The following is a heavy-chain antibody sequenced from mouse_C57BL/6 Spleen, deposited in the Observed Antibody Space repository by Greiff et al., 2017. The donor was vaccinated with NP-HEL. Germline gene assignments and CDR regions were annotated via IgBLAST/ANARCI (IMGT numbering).Heavy chain of an antibody. CDR2: IDPEDGDT. J-gene: IGHJ1*03. CDR1: GFNIKDYY. CDR3: TSLYYGYDGWYFDV. V-gene: IGHV14-1*01. D-gene: IGHD2-2*01. Sequence: VQLQQSGAELVRPGASVKLSCTASGFNIKDYYMHWVKQRPEQGLEWIGRIDPEDGDTEYAPKFQGKATMTADTSSNTAYLQLSSLTSEDTAVYYCTSLYYGYDGWYFDVWGTGTTVTVSS.